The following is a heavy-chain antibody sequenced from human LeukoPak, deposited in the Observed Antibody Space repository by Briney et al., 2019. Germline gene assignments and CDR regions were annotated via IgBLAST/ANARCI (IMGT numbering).Heavy chain of an antibody. CDR3: AREAGMTTVTKPLWYFDL. CDR1: GGSISSGGYY. D-gene: IGHD4-17*01. V-gene: IGHV4-31*03. Sequence: SQTRSLTCTVSGGSISSGGYYRSWIRQHPGKGLEWIGYIYYSGSTYYNPSLKSRVTISVDTSKNQFSLKLSSVTAADTAVYYCAREAGMTTVTKPLWYFDLWGRRTLVTVSS. CDR2: IYYSGST. J-gene: IGHJ2*01.